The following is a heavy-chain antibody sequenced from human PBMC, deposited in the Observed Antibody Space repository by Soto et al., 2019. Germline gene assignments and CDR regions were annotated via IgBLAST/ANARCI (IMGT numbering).Heavy chain of an antibody. CDR1: GYSFTSYW. V-gene: IGHV5-51*01. D-gene: IGHD1-7*01. J-gene: IGHJ6*02. Sequence: PGESLKISCKGSGYSFTSYWIGWVRQMPGKGLEWMGIIYPGDSDTRYSPSFQGQVTISADKSISTAYLQWSSLKASDTAMYYCARLMLPCITGTTCYYYYGTDVWGQGTTVTVSS. CDR2: IYPGDSDT. CDR3: ARLMLPCITGTTCYYYYGTDV.